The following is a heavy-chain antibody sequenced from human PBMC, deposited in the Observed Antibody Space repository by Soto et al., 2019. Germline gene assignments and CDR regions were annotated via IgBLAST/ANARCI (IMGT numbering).Heavy chain of an antibody. CDR2: ISYDGSNK. Sequence: PGGSLSLSCAAAGFTFSIYAMHLFRQAPGKGLEWVAVISYDGSNKYYADSVKGRFTISRDNSKNTLYLQMNSLRAEDTAVYYCARDESPWESGSYCFDYWGQGTLVTVSS. J-gene: IGHJ4*02. V-gene: IGHV3-30-3*01. CDR1: GFTFSIYA. D-gene: IGHD1-26*01. CDR3: ARDESPWESGSYCFDY.